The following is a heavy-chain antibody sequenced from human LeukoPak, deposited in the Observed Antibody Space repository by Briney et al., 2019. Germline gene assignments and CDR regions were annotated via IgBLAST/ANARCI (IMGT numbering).Heavy chain of an antibody. CDR3: GTGASALWGEPPPPDY. CDR2: ISSSSSYI. J-gene: IGHJ4*02. CDR1: GFTFSSYS. D-gene: IGHD2-21*01. V-gene: IGHV3-21*01. Sequence: GGSLRLSCAASGFTFSSYSMNWVRQAPGKGLEWVSSISSSSSYIYYADSVKGRFTISRDNAKNSLYLQMNSLRAADTAVYSCGTGASALWGEPPPPDYWGQGTLVTVSS.